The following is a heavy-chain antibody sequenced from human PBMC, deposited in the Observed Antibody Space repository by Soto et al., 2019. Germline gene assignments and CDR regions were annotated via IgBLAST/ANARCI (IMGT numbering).Heavy chain of an antibody. J-gene: IGHJ6*02. CDR3: ARIPWIRDSSSWYQSDYYYYGMDV. CDR1: GFSLSNARMG. CDR2: IFSNDEK. V-gene: IGHV2-26*01. D-gene: IGHD6-13*01. Sequence: SGPTLVNPTETLTLTCTVSGFSLSNARMGVSWIRQPPGKALEWLAHIFSNDEKSYSTSLKSRLTISKDTSKSQVVLTMTNMDPVDTATYYCARIPWIRDSSSWYQSDYYYYGMDVWGQGTTVTVSS.